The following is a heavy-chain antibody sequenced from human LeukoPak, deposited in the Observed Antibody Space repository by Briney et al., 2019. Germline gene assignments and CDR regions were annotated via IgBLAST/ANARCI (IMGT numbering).Heavy chain of an antibody. Sequence: ASVKVSCKASGYTFTSYGISWVRQAPGQGLEWMGWISAYNGNTNYAQKLQGRVTMTTDTSTSTAYMELRSLRSDDTAVYYCARGLYSGYDVLGFSDYWGQGTLVTVSS. CDR2: ISAYNGNT. J-gene: IGHJ4*02. D-gene: IGHD5-12*01. CDR1: GYTFTSYG. V-gene: IGHV1-18*01. CDR3: ARGLYSGYDVLGFSDY.